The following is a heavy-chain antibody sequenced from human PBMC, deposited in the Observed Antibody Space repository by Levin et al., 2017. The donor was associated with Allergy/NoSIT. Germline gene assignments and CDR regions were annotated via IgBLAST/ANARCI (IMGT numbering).Heavy chain of an antibody. CDR2: ISGSGGST. CDR3: ASSHSLLYYFDY. V-gene: IGHV3-23*01. CDR1: GFTFSSYA. J-gene: IGHJ4*02. Sequence: PGGSLRLSCAASGFTFSSYAMSWVRQAPGKGLEWVSAISGSGGSTYYADSVKGRFTISRDNSKNTLYLQMNSLRAEDTAVYYCASSHSLLYYFDYWGQGTLVTVSS.